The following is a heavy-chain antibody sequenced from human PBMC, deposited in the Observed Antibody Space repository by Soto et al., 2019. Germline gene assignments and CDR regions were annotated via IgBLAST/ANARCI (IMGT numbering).Heavy chain of an antibody. V-gene: IGHV3-64*01. Sequence: GGSLRLSCAASGFTFSSYAMHWVRQAPGKGLEYVSAISSNGGSTYYANSVKGRFTISRDNSKNTLYLQMGSLRAEDMAVYYCASSRGDLTFDYWGQGTLVTVSS. D-gene: IGHD3-10*01. CDR1: GFTFSSYA. CDR3: ASSRGDLTFDY. J-gene: IGHJ4*02. CDR2: ISSNGGST.